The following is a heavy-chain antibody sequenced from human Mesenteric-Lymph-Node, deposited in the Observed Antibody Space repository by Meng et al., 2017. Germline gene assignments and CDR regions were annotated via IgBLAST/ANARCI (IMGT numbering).Heavy chain of an antibody. V-gene: IGHV3-21*04. CDR1: GFTFNSFT. J-gene: IGHJ3*02. D-gene: IGHD5-18*01. CDR2: IISNSAYI. CDR3: TVSYGLPGGHDAFDI. Sequence: GGSLRLSCAASGFTFNSFTMNWVRQAPGKGLEWVSSIISNSAYIYYAESVKGRFTISRDNAKNSLYLQMNSLRAEDTAVYYCTVSYGLPGGHDAFDIWGQGTMVTVSS.